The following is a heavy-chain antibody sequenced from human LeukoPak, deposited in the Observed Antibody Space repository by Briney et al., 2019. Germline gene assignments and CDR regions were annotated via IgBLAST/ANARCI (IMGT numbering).Heavy chain of an antibody. CDR2: TYYSGST. Sequence: SETLSLTCTVSGGSISSYYWSWIRQPPGKGLEWIGYTYYSGSTNYNPSLKSRVTISVDTSKNQFSLKLSSVTAADTAVYYCARHLEAGSSSWFDPWGQGTLVTVSS. D-gene: IGHD3-10*01. J-gene: IGHJ5*02. V-gene: IGHV4-59*08. CDR3: ARHLEAGSSSWFDP. CDR1: GGSISSYY.